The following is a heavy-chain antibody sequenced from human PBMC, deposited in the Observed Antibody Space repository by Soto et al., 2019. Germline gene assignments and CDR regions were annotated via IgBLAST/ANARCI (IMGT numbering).Heavy chain of an antibody. J-gene: IGHJ6*02. CDR2: ISYDGSNK. D-gene: IGHD2-21*01. CDR3: ARDGRVVDTGMDV. Sequence: QVQLVESGGGVVQPGRSLRLSCAASGFTFSSYAMHWFRQAPGKGLEWVAVISYDGSNKYYADSVKGRFTISRDNSKNTLYLQMNSLRAEDTAVYYCARDGRVVDTGMDVWGQGTTVTVSS. V-gene: IGHV3-30-3*01. CDR1: GFTFSSYA.